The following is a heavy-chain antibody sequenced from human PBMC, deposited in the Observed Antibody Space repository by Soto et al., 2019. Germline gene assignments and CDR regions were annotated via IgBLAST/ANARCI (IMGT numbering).Heavy chain of an antibody. CDR1: GGTFSRYA. CDR3: ARDGTLYDSSGYYYLY. D-gene: IGHD3-22*01. Sequence: SVKVSCKASGGTFSRYAISWVRQAPGQGLEWMGGIIALFCKANYAQKFQGRVTITADESTSTAYMELSSLRSEDTAVYYCARDGTLYDSSGYYYLYWGQGTLVTVSS. J-gene: IGHJ4*02. CDR2: IIALFCKA. V-gene: IGHV1-69*13.